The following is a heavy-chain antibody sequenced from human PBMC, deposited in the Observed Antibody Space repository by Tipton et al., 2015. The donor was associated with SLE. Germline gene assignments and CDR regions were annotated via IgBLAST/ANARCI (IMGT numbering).Heavy chain of an antibody. Sequence: VQLVQSGGGLVQPGGSLRLSCAASGFSFSSYEMNWVRQAPGKGLEWVSYISSSGYNIYYADSVKGRFTISRDNTQNSLYLQMNSLTAEDTAVYYCASPYNWSYYHSWGQGTLVTVSS. CDR2: ISSSGYNI. CDR1: GFSFSSYE. V-gene: IGHV3-48*03. J-gene: IGHJ4*02. D-gene: IGHD1-26*01. CDR3: ASPYNWSYYHS.